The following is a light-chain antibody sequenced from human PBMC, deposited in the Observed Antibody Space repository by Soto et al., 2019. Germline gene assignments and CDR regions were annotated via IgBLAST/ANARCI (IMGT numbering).Light chain of an antibody. Sequence: EIVLTQSPGTLSLSPGERATLSCRASQSVGSYFAWYQQKPGQAPTLLIFDASNRATGIPGRFSGSGSGTDFTLTISSLEPEDFAVYYCQQRSNWPPTFGGGTKVDIK. J-gene: IGKJ4*01. CDR1: QSVGSY. CDR2: DAS. V-gene: IGKV3-11*01. CDR3: QQRSNWPPT.